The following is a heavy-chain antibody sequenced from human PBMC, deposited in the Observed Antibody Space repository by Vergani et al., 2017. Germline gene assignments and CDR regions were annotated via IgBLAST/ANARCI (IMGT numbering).Heavy chain of an antibody. V-gene: IGHV2-26*01. CDR3: ARIAFDILTDVMLFYI. CDR2: IFSNDEK. J-gene: IGHJ3*02. CDR1: GFSLSNARMG. D-gene: IGHD3-9*01. Sequence: QVTLKESGPVLVKPTETLTLTCTVSGFSLSNARMGVSWIRQPPGKALEWLAHIFSNDEKSYSTSLKSRLTISKDTSKSQVVLTMTNMDPVDTATYYCARIAFDILTDVMLFYIWGQGTMVTVSS.